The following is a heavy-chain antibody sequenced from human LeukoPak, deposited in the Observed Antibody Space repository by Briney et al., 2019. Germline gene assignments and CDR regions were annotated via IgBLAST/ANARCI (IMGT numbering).Heavy chain of an antibody. J-gene: IGHJ5*02. D-gene: IGHD2-2*01. CDR1: DGSINNYY. CDR2: IYTSGST. Sequence: SETLSLTCTVSDGSINNYYWTWIRQPPGKGLEWIGRIYTSGSTNYNPSLKSRVTMSVDTSKNQFSLKLSSVTAADTAVYYCARDCSSTSCAFDPWGQGTLVTVSS. V-gene: IGHV4-4*07. CDR3: ARDCSSTSCAFDP.